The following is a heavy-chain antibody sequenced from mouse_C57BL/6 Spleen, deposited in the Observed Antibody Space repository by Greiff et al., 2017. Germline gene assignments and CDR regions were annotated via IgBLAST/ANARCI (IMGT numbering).Heavy chain of an antibody. V-gene: IGHV2-4*01. D-gene: IGHD1-1*01. Sequence: QVQLQQSGPGLVQPSQSLSITCTVSGFSLTSYGVHWVRQPPGQGLEWLGVIWSGGSTDYNAAFISRLSISKDNSKSQVFFKMSRLQADDTAIYYCAKSNYYGSSYYAMDYWGQGTSVTVAS. CDR3: AKSNYYGSSYYAMDY. CDR2: IWSGGST. CDR1: GFSLTSYG. J-gene: IGHJ4*01.